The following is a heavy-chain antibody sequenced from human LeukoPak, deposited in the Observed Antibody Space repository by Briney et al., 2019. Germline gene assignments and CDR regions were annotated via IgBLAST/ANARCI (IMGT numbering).Heavy chain of an antibody. V-gene: IGHV3-23*01. J-gene: IGHJ4*02. CDR1: GFTFSSYA. CDR3: AKWSRHYYDSSGYYFWDY. Sequence: GGSLRLSCAASGFTFSSYAMSWVRQAPGKGLEWVSAISGSGGSTYYADSVKGRFTISRDNSKNTLYLQMNSLRAEDTAVYYCAKWSRHYYDSSGYYFWDYWGQGTLVTVSS. D-gene: IGHD3-22*01. CDR2: ISGSGGST.